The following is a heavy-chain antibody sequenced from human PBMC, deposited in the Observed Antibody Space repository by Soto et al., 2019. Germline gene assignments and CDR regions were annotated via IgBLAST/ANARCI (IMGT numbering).Heavy chain of an antibody. D-gene: IGHD3-22*01. CDR2: IYYTGNT. V-gene: IGHV4-30-4*01. J-gene: IGHJ4*02. CDR1: GGSIGSGDYF. Sequence: SETLSLTCTVSGGSIGSGDYFWNWIRQPPGKGLEWIGSIYYTGNTYYSPSLKSRVTISVDTSKNQFSLKLNSVTAAGTAVYYCARGSGYWHDIFDYWGQGSLVTVSS. CDR3: ARGSGYWHDIFDY.